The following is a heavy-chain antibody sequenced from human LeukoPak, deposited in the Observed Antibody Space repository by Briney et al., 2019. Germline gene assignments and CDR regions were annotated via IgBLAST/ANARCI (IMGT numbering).Heavy chain of an antibody. J-gene: IGHJ4*02. D-gene: IGHD3-16*01. Sequence: GESLKISCKGSGFSFTSYWISWVRQMPGKGLEWMGIIHPGDSDTTYSPSFQGQVTITVETSIRTAYLQWRSLKAADSAVYFCARSRYDYIWGSDKFFDYWGQGTRVTVSA. CDR2: IHPGDSDT. V-gene: IGHV5-51*01. CDR1: GFSFTSYW. CDR3: ARSRYDYIWGSDKFFDY.